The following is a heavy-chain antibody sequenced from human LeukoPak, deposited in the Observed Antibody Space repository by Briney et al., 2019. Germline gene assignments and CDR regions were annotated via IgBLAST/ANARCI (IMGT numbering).Heavy chain of an antibody. D-gene: IGHD1-1*01. Sequence: GGSLRLSCAASGFAFSTYTMHWVRQAPGKGPEWVAVISYDETHKYYADSVKGRFTISRDNSKNMLYLQMNSLRAEDTALYYCAKGYHNRWYSAYMDVWGKGTTVNVSS. V-gene: IGHV3-30*04. CDR2: ISYDETHK. CDR3: AKGYHNRWYSAYMDV. CDR1: GFAFSTYT. J-gene: IGHJ6*03.